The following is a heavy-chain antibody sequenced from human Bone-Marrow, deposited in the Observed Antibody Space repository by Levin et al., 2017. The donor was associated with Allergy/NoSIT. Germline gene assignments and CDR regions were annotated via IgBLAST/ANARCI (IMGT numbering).Heavy chain of an antibody. CDR1: GFTFSDYY. CDR2: ISSSGSTI. J-gene: IGHJ4*02. Sequence: SCAASGFTFSDYYMSWIRQAPGKGLEWVSYISSSGSTIYYADSVKGRFTISRDNAKNSLYLQMNSLRAEDTAVYYCARVTDYGDYGHDYWGQGTLVTVSS. D-gene: IGHD4-17*01. CDR3: ARVTDYGDYGHDY. V-gene: IGHV3-11*01.